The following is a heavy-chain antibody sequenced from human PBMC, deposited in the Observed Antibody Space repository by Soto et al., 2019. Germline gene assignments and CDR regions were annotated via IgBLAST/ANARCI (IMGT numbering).Heavy chain of an antibody. V-gene: IGHV3-73*01. CDR3: TRQTDAVQWLVVPTDYNFDY. J-gene: IGHJ4*02. Sequence: GGSRLSCAASGFAFGGSAMHWVRQASGKGLEWVGHIRSKTNSYATAYAESVKGRFTISRDDSMNTAYLQMNSLKTEDTAVYFCTRQTDAVQWLVVPTDYNFDYWGQATLVTVSS. CDR2: IRSKTNSYAT. D-gene: IGHD6-19*01. CDR1: GFAFGGSA.